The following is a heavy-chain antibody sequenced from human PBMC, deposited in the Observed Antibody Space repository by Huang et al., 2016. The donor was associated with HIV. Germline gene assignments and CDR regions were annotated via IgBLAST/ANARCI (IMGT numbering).Heavy chain of an antibody. Sequence: EVQLVESGGGLVQRGGSLRLSCAASGFSVSSYWMHWVRQAPGKGLVWVSRINSDGSSTSYADSVKGRFTITRDNAKNTLYLQMNSLRAEDTAVYYCARDPRIQSWLNFFDYWGQGTLVSVSS. J-gene: IGHJ4*02. V-gene: IGHV3-74*01. CDR1: GFSVSSYW. D-gene: IGHD3-22*01. CDR3: ARDPRIQSWLNFFDY. CDR2: INSDGSST.